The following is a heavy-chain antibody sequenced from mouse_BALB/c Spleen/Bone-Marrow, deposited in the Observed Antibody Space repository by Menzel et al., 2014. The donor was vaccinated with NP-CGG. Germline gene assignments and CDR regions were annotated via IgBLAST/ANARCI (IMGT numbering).Heavy chain of an antibody. CDR2: IRNKVNGYTA. D-gene: IGHD4-1*01. CDR3: PKYTGTGYSDY. Sequence: EVKVVESGGGLVQPGGSLRLSCATSGFTFTDYYMTWVRQPPGEALEWLAFIRNKVNGYTAEYSASVKGRFTVSRDDSQSILYLQMNTLRAEDSDTYCCPKYTGTGYSDYWGQGTTLPV. J-gene: IGHJ2*01. V-gene: IGHV7-3*02. CDR1: GFTFTDYY.